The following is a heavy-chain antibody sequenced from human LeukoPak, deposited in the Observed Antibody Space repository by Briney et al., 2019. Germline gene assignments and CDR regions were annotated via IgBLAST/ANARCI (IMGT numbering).Heavy chain of an antibody. J-gene: IGHJ3*02. CDR1: GFTFSSYS. D-gene: IGHD3-10*01. V-gene: IGHV3-21*01. CDR3: ARDFGFDYYGSESYAFDI. Sequence: GGSLRLSCAASGFTFSSYSMNWVRQAPGKGLEWVSSISSSSSYIYYADSVKGRFTISRDNAKNSLYLQMNSLRAEDTAVYYCARDFGFDYYGSESYAFDIWGQGTMVTVSS. CDR2: ISSSSSYI.